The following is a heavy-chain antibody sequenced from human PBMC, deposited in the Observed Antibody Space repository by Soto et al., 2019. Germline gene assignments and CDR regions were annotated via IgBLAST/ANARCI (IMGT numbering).Heavy chain of an antibody. J-gene: IGHJ6*02. CDR1: GFTFSSYD. CDR3: ARDRGRSWYGYYGMDV. V-gene: IGHV3-13*01. D-gene: IGHD6-13*01. Sequence: GGSLRLSCAASGFTFSSYDMRWVRQATGKGLEWVSAIGTAGDTYYPGSVKGRFTISRENAKNSLYLQMNSLRAEDTAVYYCARDRGRSWYGYYGMDVWGQGTTVTVSS. CDR2: IGTAGDT.